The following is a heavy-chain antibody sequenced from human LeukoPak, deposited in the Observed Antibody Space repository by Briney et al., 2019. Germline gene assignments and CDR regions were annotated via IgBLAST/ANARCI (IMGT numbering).Heavy chain of an antibody. CDR3: ARGRTANWGSGDAFDI. D-gene: IGHD7-27*01. CDR1: GGSISSGSYY. CDR2: IYTSGST. Sequence: PSQTLSLTCTVSGGSISSGSYYWSWIRQPAGKGLEWIGRIYTSGSTNYNPSLKSRVTISVDTSKNQFSLKLSSVTAADTAVYYCARGRTANWGSGDAFDIWGQGTMVTVSS. J-gene: IGHJ3*02. V-gene: IGHV4-61*02.